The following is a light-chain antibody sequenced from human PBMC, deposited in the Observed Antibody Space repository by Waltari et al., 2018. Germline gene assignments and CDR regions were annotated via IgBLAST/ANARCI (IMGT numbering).Light chain of an antibody. CDR2: DAS. CDR1: QSISSW. J-gene: IGKJ1*01. V-gene: IGKV1-5*01. Sequence: DIQMTQSPSTLSASVEDRVTLTCRASQSISSWLAWDHQKPGKVPKLLIDDASSLESGVPSRFSGSGSGTEFTLTISSLQPDDFATYYCQQYNSYSWTFGQGTKVEIK. CDR3: QQYNSYSWT.